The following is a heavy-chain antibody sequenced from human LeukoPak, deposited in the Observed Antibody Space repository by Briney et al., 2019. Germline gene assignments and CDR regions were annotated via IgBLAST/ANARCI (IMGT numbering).Heavy chain of an antibody. D-gene: IGHD3-3*01. CDR2: IYYSGST. CDR3: ARGQYYDFWSGYRVQGSWFDP. CDR1: GGSISSSSYY. Sequence: PSETLSLTCTVSGGSISSSSYYWGWIRQPPGKGLEWIGSIYYSGSTYYNPSLKSRVTISVDTSKNQFSLKLSSVTAADTAVYYCARGQYYDFWSGYRVQGSWFDPWGQGTLVTVSS. J-gene: IGHJ5*02. V-gene: IGHV4-39*07.